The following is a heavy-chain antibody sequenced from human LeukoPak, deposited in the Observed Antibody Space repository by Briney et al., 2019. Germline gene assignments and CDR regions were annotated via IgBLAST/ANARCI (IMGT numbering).Heavy chain of an antibody. J-gene: IGHJ4*02. D-gene: IGHD3-22*01. CDR2: IKSKTDGGTT. V-gene: IGHV3-15*01. Sequence: GGSLRLSCAASGFTFSNAWMSWVRQAPGKGLEWVGRIKSKTDGGTTDYAAPVKGRFTISRDDSKNTLYLQMNSLKTEDTAVYYCTTTYYYDSSGYRASGYWGQGTLVTVSS. CDR1: GFTFSNAW. CDR3: TTTYYYDSSGYRASGY.